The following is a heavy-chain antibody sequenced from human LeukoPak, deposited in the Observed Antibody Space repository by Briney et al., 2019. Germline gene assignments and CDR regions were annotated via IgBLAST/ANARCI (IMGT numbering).Heavy chain of an antibody. D-gene: IGHD1/OR15-1a*01. Sequence: ASVKVSCKASGYTFTSYAMNWVRQAPGQGLEWIVWINTNTGNPTYAQGFTGRFVFSLDTSVSTAYLQISSLKAEDTAVYYCGSSKQNYYYYMDVWGKGTTVTVSS. J-gene: IGHJ6*03. CDR1: GYTFTSYA. V-gene: IGHV7-4-1*02. CDR3: GSSKQNYYYYMDV. CDR2: INTNTGNP.